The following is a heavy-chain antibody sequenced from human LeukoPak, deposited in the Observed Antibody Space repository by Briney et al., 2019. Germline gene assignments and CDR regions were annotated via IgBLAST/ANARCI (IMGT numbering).Heavy chain of an antibody. V-gene: IGHV3-23*01. CDR1: GYTFSSYA. D-gene: IGHD3-9*01. CDR2: ISGSGGST. J-gene: IGHJ4*02. Sequence: PGGSLRLSCAASGYTFSSYAMSWVRQAPGKGLEWVSAISGSGGSTYYADSVKGRFTISRDNSKNTLYLQMDSLKAEDTAVYYCAKPYYDILTGFNYWGQGTLVTVSS. CDR3: AKPYYDILTGFNY.